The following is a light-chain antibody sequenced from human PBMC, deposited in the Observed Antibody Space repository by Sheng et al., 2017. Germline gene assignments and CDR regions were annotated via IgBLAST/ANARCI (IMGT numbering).Light chain of an antibody. CDR2: EVT. Sequence: QSALTQPASVSGSPGQSITISCTGSRSDVGNYNLVSWYQQHPGKVPKLLIFEVTQRPSGVSHRFSGSKSGNTASLTISGLQAEDEGDYYCSSYTGNTNVVFGGGTKLTVL. J-gene: IGLJ2*01. CDR1: RSDVGNYNL. V-gene: IGLV2-23*02. CDR3: SSYTGNTNVV.